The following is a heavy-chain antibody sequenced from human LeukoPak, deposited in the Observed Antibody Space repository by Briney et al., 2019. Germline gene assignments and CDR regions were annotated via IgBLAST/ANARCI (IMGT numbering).Heavy chain of an antibody. CDR1: GGSFSGYY. CDR2: INHSGST. J-gene: IGHJ5*02. CDR3: ARGTGYYRALNWFDP. V-gene: IGHV4-34*01. Sequence: SETLSLTCAVYGGSFSGYYRSWIRQPPGKGLEWIGEINHSGSTNYNPSLKSRVTISVDTSKNQFSLKLSSVTAADTAVYYCARGTGYYRALNWFDPWGQGTLVTVSS. D-gene: IGHD3-9*01.